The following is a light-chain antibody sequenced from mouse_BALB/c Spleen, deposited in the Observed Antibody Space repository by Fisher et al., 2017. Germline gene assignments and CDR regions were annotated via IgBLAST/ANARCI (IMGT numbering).Light chain of an antibody. J-gene: IGKJ1*01. V-gene: IGKV4-59*01. CDR2: DTS. CDR1: SSVSY. CDR3: QQWSSYPWT. Sequence: IVLTQSPAIMSASPGEKVTMTCSASSSVSYMYWYQQKPGTSPKRWIYDTSKLASGVPACFSGSGSGTSYSLTISRMEAEDAATYYCQQWSSYPWTFGGGTKLEIK.